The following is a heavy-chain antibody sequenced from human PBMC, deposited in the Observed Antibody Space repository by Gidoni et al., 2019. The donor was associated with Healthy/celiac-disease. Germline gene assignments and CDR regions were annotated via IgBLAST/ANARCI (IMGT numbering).Heavy chain of an antibody. D-gene: IGHD3-22*01. J-gene: IGHJ4*02. CDR3: ARQGGYYDSSGYPMPYYFDY. V-gene: IGHV4-39*01. CDR2: IYYSGST. Sequence: QLQLQESGPGLVKPSETLSLTCTVSGGSISSSSYYWGWLRQPPGKGLEWIGSIYYSGSTYYNPSLKSRVTISVDTSKNQFSLKLSSVTAADTAVYYCARQGGYYDSSGYPMPYYFDYWGQGTLVTVSS. CDR1: GGSISSSSYY.